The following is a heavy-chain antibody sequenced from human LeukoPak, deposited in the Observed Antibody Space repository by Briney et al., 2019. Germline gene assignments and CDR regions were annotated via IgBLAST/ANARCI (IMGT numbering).Heavy chain of an antibody. D-gene: IGHD2-15*01. CDR2: ISGSGGST. Sequence: GGSLRLSCAASGFTFSSYAMSWVRQAPGKGLEWVSVISGSGGSTYYADSVKGRFTISRDNSKNTLYLQMNSLRAEDTAVYYCAKDGSLTSRYCSGGSCGYFDYWGQGTLVTVSS. V-gene: IGHV3-23*01. J-gene: IGHJ4*02. CDR3: AKDGSLTSRYCSGGSCGYFDY. CDR1: GFTFSSYA.